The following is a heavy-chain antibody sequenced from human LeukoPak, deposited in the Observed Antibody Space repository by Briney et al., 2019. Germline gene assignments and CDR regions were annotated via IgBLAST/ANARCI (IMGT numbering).Heavy chain of an antibody. V-gene: IGHV3-23*01. CDR1: GFTFSSYA. D-gene: IGHD3-22*01. Sequence: GGSLRLSCAASGFTFSSYAMSWVRQAPGKGLEWVSAISGSGGSTYYADSVKGRFTISRDNSENTVYLQMNSLRVEDTAVYYCARALVYYYDSSGYFDYWGQGTLVTVSS. J-gene: IGHJ4*02. CDR2: ISGSGGST. CDR3: ARALVYYYDSSGYFDY.